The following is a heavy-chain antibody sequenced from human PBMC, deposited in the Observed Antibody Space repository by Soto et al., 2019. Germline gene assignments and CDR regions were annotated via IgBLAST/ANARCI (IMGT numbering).Heavy chain of an antibody. J-gene: IGHJ5*02. D-gene: IGHD6-19*01. V-gene: IGHV4-34*01. CDR3: ARRPYSSGWYER. CDR1: GGSFSGYY. CDR2: INHSGST. Sequence: QVQLQQWGAGLLKPSETLSLTCAVYGGSFSGYYWSWIRQPPGTGLEWIGEINHSGSTNYNPSLKSRLTISVDTSKNQFSLQLSSVTAADTAVYYCARRPYSSGWYERWGQGTLVTVSS.